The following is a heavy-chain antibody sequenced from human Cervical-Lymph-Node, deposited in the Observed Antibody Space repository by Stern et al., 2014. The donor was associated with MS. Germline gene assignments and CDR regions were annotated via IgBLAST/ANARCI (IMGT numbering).Heavy chain of an antibody. D-gene: IGHD1-1*01. CDR2: ITNVGST. Sequence: EVQLVESGGGVIQPGGSLRLSCKASGFTVSRDYMRWVRQAPGKGLEWVSLITNVGSTFYTDSVKGRFTISRDDSKNTVYLHMTSLRAEDTAMYYCARDTSSPERSDWWGQGTLVTVSS. CDR3: ARDTSSPERSDW. V-gene: IGHV3-53*01. J-gene: IGHJ4*02. CDR1: GFTVSRDY.